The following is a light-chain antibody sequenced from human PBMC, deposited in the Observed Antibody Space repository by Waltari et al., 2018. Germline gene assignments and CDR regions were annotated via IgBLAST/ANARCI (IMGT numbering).Light chain of an antibody. CDR2: DVN. CDR1: RSNVGGYNY. Sequence: QSALTKPRSVHGSPGHSVTIPCTGARSNVGGYNYVSWYQHHPGKAPNLIIYDVNKRPSGVPDRFSCSKSGDTASLTISGLQVEDEADYYCCSYAGSYTYVFGTGTKVTV. J-gene: IGLJ1*01. CDR3: CSYAGSYTYV. V-gene: IGLV2-11*01.